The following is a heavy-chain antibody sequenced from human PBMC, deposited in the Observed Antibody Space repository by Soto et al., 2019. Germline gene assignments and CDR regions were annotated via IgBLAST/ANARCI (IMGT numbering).Heavy chain of an antibody. V-gene: IGHV1-46*03. D-gene: IGHD3-10*01. CDR1: GYTFTSYY. J-gene: IGHJ5*02. CDR2: INPSGGST. CDR3: ARGPRYYGSGSYWFDP. Sequence: ASVKVSCKASGYTFTSYYMHWVRQAPGQGLEWMGIINPSGGSTSYAQKFQGRVTMTRDTSTSTVYMELSSLRSEDTAVYYCARGPRYYGSGSYWFDPWGQGTLVTSPQ.